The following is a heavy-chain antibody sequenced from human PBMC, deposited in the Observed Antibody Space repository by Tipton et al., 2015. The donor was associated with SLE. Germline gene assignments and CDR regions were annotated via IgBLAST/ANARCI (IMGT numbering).Heavy chain of an antibody. CDR2: INPSGGST. V-gene: IGHV1-46*01. D-gene: IGHD3-9*01. CDR3: ARGRYFDWLTGYVSYYYYGMDV. CDR1: GYTFTSYY. Sequence: QLVQSGPEVKKPGASVKVSCKASGYTFTSYYMHWVRQAPGQGLEWMGIINPSGGSTSYAQKFQGRVTMTRDTSTSTVYMELSSLRSEDTAVYYCARGRYFDWLTGYVSYYYYGMDVWGQGTTVTVSS. J-gene: IGHJ6*02.